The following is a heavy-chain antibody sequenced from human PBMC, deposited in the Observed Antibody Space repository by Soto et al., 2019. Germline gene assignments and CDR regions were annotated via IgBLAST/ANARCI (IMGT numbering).Heavy chain of an antibody. Sequence: QVQLAESGGGVVQPGRSLRLSCATSGFVSNDYDIHWVRQAPGKGLAWLASISDDGTKKFYAESVKGRFTISRDNSKNTLSLQLNSLGAEDTAVYYCSRGLKGGLDACCPGPLVTVSS. CDR3: SRGLKGGLDA. D-gene: IGHD2-21*01. V-gene: IGHV3-30*03. CDR2: ISDDGTKK. CDR1: GFVSNDYD. J-gene: IGHJ5*02.